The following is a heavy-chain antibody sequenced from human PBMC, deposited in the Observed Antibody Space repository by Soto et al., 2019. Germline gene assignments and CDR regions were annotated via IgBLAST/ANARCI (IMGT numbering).Heavy chain of an antibody. D-gene: IGHD4-17*01. Sequence: RGSLRLSCAASGFTFSSYGMHWVRQAPGKGLEWVAVIWYDGSNKYYAESVKGRFTISRDNSKNTLYLQMNSLRAEDTAVYYCARISWDDYGDYDYYYYYMDVWGKGTTVTVSS. V-gene: IGHV3-33*01. CDR1: GFTFSSYG. CDR2: IWYDGSNK. CDR3: ARISWDDYGDYDYYYYYMDV. J-gene: IGHJ6*03.